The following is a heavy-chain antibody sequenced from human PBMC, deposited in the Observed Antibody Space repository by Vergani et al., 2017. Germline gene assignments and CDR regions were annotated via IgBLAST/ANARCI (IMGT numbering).Heavy chain of an antibody. V-gene: IGHV4-39*01. D-gene: IGHD3-3*01. J-gene: IGHJ4*02. CDR3: ARTGDFWSGYLFDD. Sequence: QLQLQESGPGLVKPSETLSLTCTVSGGSISSSSYYWGWIRQPPGKGLEWIGSIYYSGSTYYNPSLKSRVTISVDTSKNQFSLKLSSVTAADTAVYYCARTGDFWSGYLFDDWGQGTLVTVSS. CDR2: IYYSGST. CDR1: GGSISSSSYY.